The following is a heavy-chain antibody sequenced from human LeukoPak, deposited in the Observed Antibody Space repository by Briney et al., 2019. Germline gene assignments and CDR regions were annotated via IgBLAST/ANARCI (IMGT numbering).Heavy chain of an antibody. CDR3: AREEYPVLWGLREPTPADY. CDR2: INSDGSST. J-gene: IGHJ4*02. D-gene: IGHD4-17*01. CDR1: GFTFSSYW. Sequence: PGGSLRLSCAASGFTFSSYWMHWVRQAPGKGLVWVSRINSDGSSTSYADSVKGRFTISRDNAKNTLYLQMNSLRAEDTAVYYCAREEYPVLWGLREPTPADYWGQGTLVTVSS. V-gene: IGHV3-74*01.